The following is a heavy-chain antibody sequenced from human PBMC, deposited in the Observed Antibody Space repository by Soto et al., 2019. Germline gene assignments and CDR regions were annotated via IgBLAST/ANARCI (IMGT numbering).Heavy chain of an antibody. J-gene: IGHJ6*02. CDR2: IIPIFGTA. CDR3: ARFPPPGIAAAGTNYYYGMDV. V-gene: IGHV1-69*13. CDR1: GGTFSSYA. Sequence: GASVKVSCKASGGTFSSYAISWVRQAPGQGLEWMGGIIPIFGTANYAQKFQGRVTITADESTSTAYMELSSLRSEDTAVYYCARFPPPGIAAAGTNYYYGMDVWGQGTTVTVS. D-gene: IGHD6-13*01.